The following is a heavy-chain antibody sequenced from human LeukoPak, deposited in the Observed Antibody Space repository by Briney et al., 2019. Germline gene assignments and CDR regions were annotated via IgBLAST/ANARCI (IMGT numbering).Heavy chain of an antibody. D-gene: IGHD3-3*01. V-gene: IGHV4-30-4*08. CDR3: ARDRITIETRAFDI. CDR1: GGSISSGDYY. Sequence: SETLSLTCSVSGGSISSGDYYWSWIRQPPGTGLEWIGYIYYSGSTYYNPSLKSRVTISVDTSNNQFSLKLSSVTAADTAVYYCARDRITIETRAFDIWGQGTMVTVSP. CDR2: IYYSGST. J-gene: IGHJ3*02.